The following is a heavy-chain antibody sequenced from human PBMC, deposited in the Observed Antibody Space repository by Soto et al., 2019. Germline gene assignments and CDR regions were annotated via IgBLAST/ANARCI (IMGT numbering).Heavy chain of an antibody. CDR1: GGTFSSYA. J-gene: IGHJ6*02. V-gene: IGHV1-69*01. CDR3: ARSFHAVVPIENYYYYGMDV. CDR2: IIPIFGTA. Sequence: QVQLVQSGAEVKKPGSSVKVSCKASGGTFSSYAISWVRQAPGQGLEWMGGIIPIFGTANYAQKFQDRVTITADESTSTAYMELSSLRSEDTAVYYCARSFHAVVPIENYYYYGMDVWGQGTTVTVSS. D-gene: IGHD2-15*01.